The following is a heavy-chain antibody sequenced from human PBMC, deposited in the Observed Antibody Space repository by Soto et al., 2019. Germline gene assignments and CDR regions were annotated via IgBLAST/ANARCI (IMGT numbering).Heavy chain of an antibody. Sequence: ASVKVSCKTSGGTFSSYAISWVRQAPGQGLEWMGGIIPISGTANYAQKFQGRVTITADEPTSTAYMELSSLRSEDTAVYYCSFTFLVVVVPWSFDYWGQGTLVTVSS. D-gene: IGHD2-15*01. CDR1: GGTFSSYA. CDR2: IIPISGTA. V-gene: IGHV1-69*13. J-gene: IGHJ4*02. CDR3: SFTFLVVVVPWSFDY.